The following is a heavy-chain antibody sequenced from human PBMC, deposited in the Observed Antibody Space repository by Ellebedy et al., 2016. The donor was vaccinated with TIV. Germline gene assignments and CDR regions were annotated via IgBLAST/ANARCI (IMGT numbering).Heavy chain of an antibody. CDR1: GFTFSDSY. V-gene: IGHV3-7*01. Sequence: GESLKISCAAAGFTFSDSYMTWVRQAPGKGLEWVANINQDGSQRYYVDSVKGRFSISRDNAKNSLYLQMNSLRVEDTAVYFCARDLDYWGQGTLVTVSS. J-gene: IGHJ4*02. CDR2: INQDGSQR. CDR3: ARDLDY.